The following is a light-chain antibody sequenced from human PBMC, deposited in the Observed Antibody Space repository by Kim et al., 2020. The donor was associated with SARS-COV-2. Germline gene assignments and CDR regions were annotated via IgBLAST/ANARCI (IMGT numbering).Light chain of an antibody. Sequence: SPGESATPSCRASQSVGRNLAWSQQKPGPAPRPVIYGASTRATGVPARFSGSGYGTEFTLTISSLQSEDFAVYYCQQYNNWPPLTFGPGTKVDIK. CDR3: QQYNNWPPLT. CDR2: GAS. CDR1: QSVGRN. J-gene: IGKJ3*01. V-gene: IGKV3-15*01.